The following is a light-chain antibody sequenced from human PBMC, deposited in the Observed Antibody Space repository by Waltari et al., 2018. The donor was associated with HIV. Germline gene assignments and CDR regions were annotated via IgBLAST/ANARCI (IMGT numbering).Light chain of an antibody. CDR1: QSVSTN. V-gene: IGKV3-15*01. J-gene: IGKJ1*01. CDR3: QQYDDWPPGT. Sequence: EVVMTQSPATLSVSPGGRATLSCRASQSVSTNLAWYQQKFGQAPRLLIYAASTRATGIPARFSGSGSGTEFTLTISSLQSEDFAVYYCQQYDDWPPGTFGQGTKVEIK. CDR2: AAS.